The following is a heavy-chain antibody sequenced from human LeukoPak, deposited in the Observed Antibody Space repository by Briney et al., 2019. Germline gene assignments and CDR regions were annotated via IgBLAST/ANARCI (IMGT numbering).Heavy chain of an antibody. D-gene: IGHD3-22*01. Sequence: GGSLRLSCAASGSTFSSYGMHWVRQAPGKGLEWVAVISYDGSNKYYADSVKGRFTISRDNSKNTLYLQMNSLRAEDTAVYYCAKGGYYDSSGSDYWGQGTLVTVSS. CDR3: AKGGYYDSSGSDY. V-gene: IGHV3-30*18. J-gene: IGHJ4*02. CDR1: GSTFSSYG. CDR2: ISYDGSNK.